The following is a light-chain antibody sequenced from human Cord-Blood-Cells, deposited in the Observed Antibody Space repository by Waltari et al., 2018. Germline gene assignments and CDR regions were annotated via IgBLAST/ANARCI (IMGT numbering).Light chain of an antibody. Sequence: SYELTQPPSVSVSPGKTARITCSGDALPKQYAYWYQQKPGQAPVLVIYKASERPSGIPERFSGSSSGTTVTLTISGVQAEDEADYYCQSADSSGTYVFGTGTKVTVL. CDR2: KAS. CDR3: QSADSSGTYV. CDR1: ALPKQY. J-gene: IGLJ1*01. V-gene: IGLV3-25*03.